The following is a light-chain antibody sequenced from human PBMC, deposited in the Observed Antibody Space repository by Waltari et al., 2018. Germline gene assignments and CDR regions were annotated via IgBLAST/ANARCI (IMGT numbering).Light chain of an antibody. Sequence: QSVLTQPPSASGTPGQRVTISCSGSSSNIESNYVYWHQQFPGTAPKVLMFKNNQRPSGVSDRFSASNSGASASLAISGLRSDDEADYYCGTWDDILSRPVFGGGTKLTVL. V-gene: IGLV1-47*01. CDR3: GTWDDILSRPV. CDR2: KNN. J-gene: IGLJ3*02. CDR1: SSNIESNY.